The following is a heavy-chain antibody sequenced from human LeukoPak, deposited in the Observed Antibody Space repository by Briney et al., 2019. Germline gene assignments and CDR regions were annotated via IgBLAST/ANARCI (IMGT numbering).Heavy chain of an antibody. V-gene: IGHV3-74*03. CDR3: ARGHFGLDY. Sequence: PGGSLRLSCTASQFNFSNYWMHWVRQAPGKGLEWVSRINTDMTSPTYADSVKGRFTISRDTAKNSLYLEMNSLRAGDMAVYYCARGHFGLDYWGQGTLVTVSS. CDR1: QFNFSNYW. D-gene: IGHD3/OR15-3a*01. J-gene: IGHJ4*02. CDR2: INTDMTSP.